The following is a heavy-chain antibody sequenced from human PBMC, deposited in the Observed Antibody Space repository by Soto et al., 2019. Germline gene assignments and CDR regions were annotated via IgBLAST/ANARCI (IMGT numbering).Heavy chain of an antibody. J-gene: IGHJ4*02. V-gene: IGHV3-33*01. CDR3: ARPTYSSSWDGVYFDY. D-gene: IGHD6-13*01. CDR1: GFAFSSYG. Sequence: QVQLVESGGGVVQPGRSLRLSCAASGFAFSSYGMHWVRQAPGKGLEWVAVIWYDGSNKDYADSVKGRFTISRDNSKNPLYLQMNSLRAEDTAVYYCARPTYSSSWDGVYFDYWGQGTLVTVSS. CDR2: IWYDGSNK.